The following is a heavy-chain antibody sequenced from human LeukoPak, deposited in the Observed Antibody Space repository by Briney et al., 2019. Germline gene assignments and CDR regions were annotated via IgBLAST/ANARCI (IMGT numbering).Heavy chain of an antibody. V-gene: IGHV4-59*01. CDR2: IYYSGST. CDR3: ASVDEGLTSWYFDL. D-gene: IGHD1/OR15-1a*01. CDR1: GGSISSYY. Sequence: SETLSLTCTVSGGSISSYYWSWIRQPPGKGLEWIGYIYYSGSTNYNPSLKSRVTISVGTSKNQFSLKLSSVTAADTAVYYCASVDEGLTSWYFDLWGRGTLVTVSS. J-gene: IGHJ2*01.